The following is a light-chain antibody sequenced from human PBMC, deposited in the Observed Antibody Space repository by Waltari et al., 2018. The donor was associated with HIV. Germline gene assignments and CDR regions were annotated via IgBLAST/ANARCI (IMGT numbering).Light chain of an antibody. CDR3: CSYVNTRTPVV. CDR2: DVD. V-gene: IGLV2-11*01. Sequence: NGSAVGSSNFVSWYQRHPGKAPKLMIFDVDQRPSGVPARFSGSKSGNTASLTISGLQADDEAEYYCCSYVNTRTPVVFGGGTQVTVL. J-gene: IGLJ3*02. CDR1: GSAVGSSNF.